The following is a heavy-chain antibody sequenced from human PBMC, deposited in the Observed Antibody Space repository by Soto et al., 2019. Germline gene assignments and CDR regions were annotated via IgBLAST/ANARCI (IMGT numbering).Heavy chain of an antibody. CDR1: GFMFNNYA. J-gene: IGHJ4*02. D-gene: IGHD3-22*01. Sequence: GGSLRLSCAASGFMFNNYAMSWVRQAPGKGLEWVSTVSVSGGTTYYADSLKGRFTISRDNSKKTVYLHMNRLRADDTALYYCAKGLDSYDSSGYRFFEYGGQGALVTVSS. CDR2: VSVSGGTT. V-gene: IGHV3-23*01. CDR3: AKGLDSYDSSGYRFFEY.